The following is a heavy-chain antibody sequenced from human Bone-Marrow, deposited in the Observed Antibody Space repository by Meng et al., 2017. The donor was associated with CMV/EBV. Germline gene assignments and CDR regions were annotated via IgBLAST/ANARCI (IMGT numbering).Heavy chain of an antibody. CDR1: GYTFTGYY. Sequence: ASVKVSCKASGYTFTGYYMHWVRQAPGQGLEWMGWINPNSGGTNYAQKFQGRVTMTRDTSISTAYMELSSLRSDDTAVYYCARTIFGASPSVDYWGQGTLVTVSS. V-gene: IGHV1-2*02. D-gene: IGHD3-3*01. J-gene: IGHJ4*02. CDR2: INPNSGGT. CDR3: ARTIFGASPSVDY.